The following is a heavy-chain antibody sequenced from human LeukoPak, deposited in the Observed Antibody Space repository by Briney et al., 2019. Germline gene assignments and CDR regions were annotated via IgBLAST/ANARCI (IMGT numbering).Heavy chain of an antibody. CDR1: GFTFGDYL. CDR3: VRARVRARSGAFDV. Sequence: PGGSLRLSCTASGFTFGDYLMSWFRQAPGKGLEWVAVISYDETHKFYADSVKGRFTISRDNSNATLFLQMNSLRSEDAAVYYCVRARVRARSGAFDVWGQGTLVTVSS. J-gene: IGHJ3*01. D-gene: IGHD3-10*01. V-gene: IGHV3-30*04. CDR2: ISYDETHK.